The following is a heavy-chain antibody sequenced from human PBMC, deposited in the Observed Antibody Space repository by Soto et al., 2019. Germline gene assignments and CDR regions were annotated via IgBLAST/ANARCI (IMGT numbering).Heavy chain of an antibody. CDR3: ARADDNWNYAYY. CDR1: GGSFSGYY. D-gene: IGHD1-7*01. V-gene: IGHV4-34*01. CDR2: INHSGST. J-gene: IGHJ4*02. Sequence: PSETLSLTCAVYGGSFSGYYWSWIRQPPGKGLEWIGEINHSGSTNYNPSLKSRVTISVDTSKNQFSLKLSSVTAADTAVYYCARADDNWNYAYYWGQGTLVTVSS.